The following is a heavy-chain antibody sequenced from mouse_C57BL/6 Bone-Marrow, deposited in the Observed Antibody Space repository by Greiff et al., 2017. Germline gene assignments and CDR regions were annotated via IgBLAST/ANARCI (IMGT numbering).Heavy chain of an antibody. CDR3: AIESWDVNDLDY. V-gene: IGHV1-72*01. CDR2: IDPNRGGT. J-gene: IGHJ2*01. CDR1: GYTFPSYW. D-gene: IGHD4-1*01. Sequence: QVQLPQPGAELVKPGASVKLSCKASGYTFPSYWMHWVQQSHGRGLEWIGRIDPNRGGTKYNEKFKSKATLTVDEPSSTAYMQRSSLTSEDSAVYYCAIESWDVNDLDYWGQGTTLTVSS.